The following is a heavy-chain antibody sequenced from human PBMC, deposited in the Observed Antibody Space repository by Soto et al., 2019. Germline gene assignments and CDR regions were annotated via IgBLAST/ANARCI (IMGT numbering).Heavy chain of an antibody. CDR1: GFTFSGSA. Sequence: EVQLVESGGGLVQPGGSLKLSCAASGFTFSGSAMHWVRQASGKGLEWVGRIRSKANSYATAYAASVKGRFTISRDDSKNTAYLKMNSLKTEDTAVYYCTRQNGYITYWGQGTLVTVSS. V-gene: IGHV3-73*02. D-gene: IGHD2-2*02. CDR3: TRQNGYITY. J-gene: IGHJ4*02. CDR2: IRSKANSYAT.